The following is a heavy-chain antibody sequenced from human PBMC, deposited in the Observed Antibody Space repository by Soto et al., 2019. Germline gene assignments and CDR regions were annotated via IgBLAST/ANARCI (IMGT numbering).Heavy chain of an antibody. CDR2: INPNGGIT. Sequence: ASVKVSCKAPADTFTHYYIHWVRQAPGQGLEWMGIINPNGGITTYAQKFRAGFSMTRDTSTSTVYLELSSLRSEDSAVYYCATSVNSAMAFDYWGQGTLVTVSS. V-gene: IGHV1-46*01. CDR3: ATSVNSAMAFDY. J-gene: IGHJ4*02. CDR1: ADTFTHYY. D-gene: IGHD5-18*01.